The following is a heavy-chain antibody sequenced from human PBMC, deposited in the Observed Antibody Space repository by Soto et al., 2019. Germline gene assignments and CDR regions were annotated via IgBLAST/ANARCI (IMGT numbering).Heavy chain of an antibody. CDR2: IKQDGSEK. Sequence: EVQLVESGGGLVQPGGSLRLSCVASGFTFSTYWMTWVRQAPGKGLEWVANIKQDGSEKNFVDSVKGRFTISRDNAKNSLYLQMNSLRAEDTAVFYCARGLFISSRWLDYWGQGTLVTVSS. CDR3: ARGLFISSRWLDY. V-gene: IGHV3-7*01. J-gene: IGHJ4*02. CDR1: GFTFSTYW. D-gene: IGHD6-13*01.